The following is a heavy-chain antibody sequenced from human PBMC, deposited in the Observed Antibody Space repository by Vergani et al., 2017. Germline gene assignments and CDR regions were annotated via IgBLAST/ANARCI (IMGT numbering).Heavy chain of an antibody. CDR2: IKNTGYST. CDR3: GRGSDNYN. J-gene: IGHJ4*02. V-gene: IGHV3-23*01. Sequence: EVQLLQSEGAVVQPGGSLRLSCVASGFTFSSHAMSWVRQVHGQGLDWVSSIKNTGYSTHYADSVKGRFTISRENSKITLYLQMNSLRFEDTAVYYCGRGSDNYNWGQGTLVTVSS. D-gene: IGHD5-24*01. CDR1: GFTFSSHA.